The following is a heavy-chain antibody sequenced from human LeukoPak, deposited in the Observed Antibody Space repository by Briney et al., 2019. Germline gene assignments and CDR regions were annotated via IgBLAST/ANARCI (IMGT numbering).Heavy chain of an antibody. D-gene: IGHD2-2*02. Sequence: PSETLSLTCAVYGGSLSGYYWSWIRQPPGKGLEWIGEINHSGSTNYNPSLKSRVTISVDTSKNQFSLKLSSVTAADTAVYYCARGYGSDIVVVPAAIPIKYYFDYWGQGTLVTVSS. CDR3: ARGYGSDIVVVPAAIPIKYYFDY. V-gene: IGHV4-34*01. J-gene: IGHJ4*02. CDR1: GGSLSGYY. CDR2: INHSGST.